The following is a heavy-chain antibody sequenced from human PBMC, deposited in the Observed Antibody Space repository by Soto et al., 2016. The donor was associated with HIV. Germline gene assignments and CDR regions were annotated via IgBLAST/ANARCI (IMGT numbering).Heavy chain of an antibody. CDR2: INPNSGGT. CDR3: ARGGSDDFVWGSYPWGY. Sequence: QVQLVQSGAEVKKPGASVKVSCKASGYTFTGYYMHWVRQAPGQGLEWMGWINPNSGGTNYAQKFQGRVTMTRDTSISTAYMELSRPRSDDTAVYYCARGGSDDFVWGSYPWGYWGQGTLVTVSS. CDR1: GYTFTGYY. J-gene: IGHJ4*02. D-gene: IGHD3-16*02. V-gene: IGHV1-2*02.